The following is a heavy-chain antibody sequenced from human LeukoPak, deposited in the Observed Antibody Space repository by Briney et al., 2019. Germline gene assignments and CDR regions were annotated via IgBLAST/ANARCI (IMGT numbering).Heavy chain of an antibody. Sequence: NPSETLSLTCAVSGYSTSSGHYWVWIRQPPGKGLEYIGNIYHSGSSHYNPSLKSRVTISVDTSNNQFSLKLSSVTAADTAVYYCARAKNPYYYYYYMDFWGRGTTVTVSS. CDR3: ARAKNPYYYYYYMDF. J-gene: IGHJ6*03. CDR1: GYSTSSGHY. V-gene: IGHV4-38-2*01. CDR2: IYHSGSS.